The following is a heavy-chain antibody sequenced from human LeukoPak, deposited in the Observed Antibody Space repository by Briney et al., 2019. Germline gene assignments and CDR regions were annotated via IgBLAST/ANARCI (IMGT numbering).Heavy chain of an antibody. J-gene: IGHJ4*02. CDR1: GYTFTGYY. V-gene: IGHV1-2*02. CDR3: ARVWVRDSSGYLGY. CDR2: INPNSGGT. D-gene: IGHD3-22*01. Sequence: VASVKVSCKASGYTFTGYYMHWVRQAPGQGLEWMGWINPNSGGTNYAQKFQGRVTMTRDTSISTAYMELSRLRSDDTAVYYCARVWVRDSSGYLGYWGQGTLVTVSS.